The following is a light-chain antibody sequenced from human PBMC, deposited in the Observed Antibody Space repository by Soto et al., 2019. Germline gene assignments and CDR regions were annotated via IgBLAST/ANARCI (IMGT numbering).Light chain of an antibody. CDR2: GAS. Sequence: DIVLTQSPGTLSLSPGERATLSCRASQSVSSNYLAWYQQKPGQAPRLLIYGASTRATGVPDRFSGSGSGTEFTLTINSLQSEDFAVYFCQQYDNLPLTFGPGTKVDIK. CDR1: QSVSSNY. V-gene: IGKV3-20*01. CDR3: QQYDNLPLT. J-gene: IGKJ3*01.